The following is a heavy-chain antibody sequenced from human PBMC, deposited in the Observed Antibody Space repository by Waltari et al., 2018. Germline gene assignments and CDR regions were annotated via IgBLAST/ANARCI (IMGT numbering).Heavy chain of an antibody. CDR3: AKSRGFEY. J-gene: IGHJ4*02. D-gene: IGHD2-2*01. V-gene: IGHV3-7*01. CDR1: GFTFSRYW. CDR2: INYDGRQK. Sequence: EVQLVESGGGLVQPGGSMRLSWGASGFTFSRYWMSWVRQTPGKGLEWVANINYDGRQKYYVDSVKGRFTISRDNAKNSVYLQMNSLRVEDTAVYYCAKSRGFEYWGQGALITVSS.